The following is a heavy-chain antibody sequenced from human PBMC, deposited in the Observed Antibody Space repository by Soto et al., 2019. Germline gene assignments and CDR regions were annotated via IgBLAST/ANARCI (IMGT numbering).Heavy chain of an antibody. V-gene: IGHV3-11*05. CDR1: GFTFSDYY. CDR3: ARDKGSSGSFDY. CDR2: ISSSSSYT. D-gene: IGHD6-19*01. Sequence: QVQLVESGGGLVKPGGSLRLSCAASGFTFSDYYMSWIRQAPGKGLEWVSYISSSSSYTNYADSVKGQFTISRDNAKNSLYLQMNSLRAEDTAVYYCARDKGSSGSFDYWGQGTLVTVSS. J-gene: IGHJ4*02.